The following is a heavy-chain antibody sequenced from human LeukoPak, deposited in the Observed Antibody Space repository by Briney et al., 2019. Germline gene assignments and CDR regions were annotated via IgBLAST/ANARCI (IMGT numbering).Heavy chain of an antibody. CDR3: ASVNYDILTGYYFDY. CDR1: GGSISSYY. D-gene: IGHD3-9*01. J-gene: IGHJ4*02. Sequence: SETLSLTCTVSGGSISSYYWSWIRQPPGKGLEWIGYIYYSGSTNYNPSLKSRVTISVDTSKNQFSLKLSSVTAAGTAVYYCASVNYDILTGYYFDYWGQGTLVTVSS. V-gene: IGHV4-59*01. CDR2: IYYSGST.